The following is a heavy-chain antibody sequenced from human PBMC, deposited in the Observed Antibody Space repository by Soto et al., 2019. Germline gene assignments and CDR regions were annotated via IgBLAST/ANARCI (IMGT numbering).Heavy chain of an antibody. CDR2: ISGSGGDT. CDR1: GFTFSSYA. V-gene: IGHV3-23*01. D-gene: IGHD5-12*01. J-gene: IGHJ4*02. CDR3: AKGSASGRPYFFDC. Sequence: EVQLLESGGDLGQPGGSLRLSCAASGFTFSSYAMSWVRQAPGKGLEWVSAISGSGGDTYHADSVKGRFAISRNNTKNTLILQINSGRAEDTAVYYCAKGSASGRPYFFDCGGQGTLGAVSS.